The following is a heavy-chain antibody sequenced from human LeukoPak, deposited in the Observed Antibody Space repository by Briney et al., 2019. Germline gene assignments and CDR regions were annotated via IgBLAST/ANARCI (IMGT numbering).Heavy chain of an antibody. V-gene: IGHV5-51*01. CDR2: IYPFDSES. CDR3: ARARYCSGGTCYPDY. Sequence: GESLKISCKVSGYSFTNYGIGWVRQMPGKGLEWMGIIYPFDSESRYSPSFQGQVTISADKSITTAYLQWSSLKASDTAMYYCARARYCSGGTCYPDYWGQGTLVTVSS. D-gene: IGHD2-15*01. CDR1: GYSFTNYG. J-gene: IGHJ4*02.